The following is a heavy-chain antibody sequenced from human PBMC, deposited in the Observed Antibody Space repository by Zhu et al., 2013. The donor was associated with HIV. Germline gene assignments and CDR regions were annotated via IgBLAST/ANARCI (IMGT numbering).Heavy chain of an antibody. J-gene: IGHJ5*02. CDR2: INPNSGAT. Sequence: QVQLVQSGTEVKKPGASVRVSCKASGYTFTRYYLHWMRQAPGQGLECMGWINPNSGATNYAQKFQGRVTMTRDTSISTAYLELSSLRSDDTAMYYCARCPDSSGYFDPWAREPWSPSPQ. V-gene: IGHV1-2*02. CDR3: ARCPDSSGYFDP. CDR1: GYTFTRYY. D-gene: IGHD3-22*01.